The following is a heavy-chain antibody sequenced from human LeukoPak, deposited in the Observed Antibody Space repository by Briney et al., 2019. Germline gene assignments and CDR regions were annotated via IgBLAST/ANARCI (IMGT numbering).Heavy chain of an antibody. V-gene: IGHV3-21*01. CDR1: GLTFSTSG. CDR3: ARAIYSSSWD. J-gene: IGHJ4*02. D-gene: IGHD6-13*01. CDR2: ISSSSSYI. Sequence: GGSLRLSCTASGLTFSTSGFNWVRQAPGKGLEWVSSISSSSSYIYYADSVKGRFTISRDNAKNSLYLQMNSLRAEDTAVYYCARAIYSSSWDWGQGTLVTVSS.